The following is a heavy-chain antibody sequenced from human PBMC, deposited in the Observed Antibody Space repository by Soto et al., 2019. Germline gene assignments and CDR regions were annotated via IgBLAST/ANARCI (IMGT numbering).Heavy chain of an antibody. CDR1: GYSFTTNW. J-gene: IGHJ5*02. Sequence: PGESLKISCKVSGYSFTTNWIAWVRQRPGKGLEWMGSIFPDDSDTRYCPSFQGQVTISVDKAVTTAYLQWSSLKASDSAMYYCARLIGSSSWFDLWGQGALVTVSS. CDR2: IFPDDSDT. V-gene: IGHV5-51*01. D-gene: IGHD2-2*01. CDR3: ARLIGSSSWFDL.